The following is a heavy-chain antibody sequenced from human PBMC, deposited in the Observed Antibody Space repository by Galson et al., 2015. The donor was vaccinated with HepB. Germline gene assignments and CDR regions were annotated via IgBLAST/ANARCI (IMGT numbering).Heavy chain of an antibody. J-gene: IGHJ4*02. V-gene: IGHV3-30-3*01. D-gene: IGHD6-13*01. CDR3: ASLQHSSSWWS. Sequence: SLRLSCAASGFTFSSYAMHWVRQAPGKGLEWVAVISYDGSNKYYADSVKGRFTISRDNSKNTLYLQMNSLRAEDTAVYYCASLQHSSSWWSWGQGTLVTVSS. CDR1: GFTFSSYA. CDR2: ISYDGSNK.